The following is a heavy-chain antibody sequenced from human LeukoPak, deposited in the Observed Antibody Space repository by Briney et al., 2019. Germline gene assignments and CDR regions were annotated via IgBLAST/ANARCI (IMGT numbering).Heavy chain of an antibody. CDR3: AKDPEAGYSSSWPLHFDY. J-gene: IGHJ4*02. CDR2: IRGRGGST. CDR1: GFTFSTYA. V-gene: IGHV3-23*01. D-gene: IGHD6-13*01. Sequence: GGSLRLSCAPSGFTFSTYAITWVRKAPGKGREGSPVIRGRGGSTYYADSVKGRFTISRDNSKNTLYLQMNSLRAEDTAVYYCAKDPEAGYSSSWPLHFDYWGQGTLVTVSS.